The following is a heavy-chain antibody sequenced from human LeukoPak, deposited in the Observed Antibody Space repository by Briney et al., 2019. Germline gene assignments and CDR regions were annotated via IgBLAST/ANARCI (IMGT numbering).Heavy chain of an antibody. Sequence: ASVKVSCKASGGTFSSYAISWVRQAPGQGLEWMGGIIPIFGTANYAQKFQGRVTITADESTSAAYMELSSLRSEDTAVYYRAPSANWNYGVWFDPWGQGTLVTVSS. V-gene: IGHV1-69*13. CDR3: APSANWNYGVWFDP. J-gene: IGHJ5*02. CDR1: GGTFSSYA. CDR2: IIPIFGTA. D-gene: IGHD1-7*01.